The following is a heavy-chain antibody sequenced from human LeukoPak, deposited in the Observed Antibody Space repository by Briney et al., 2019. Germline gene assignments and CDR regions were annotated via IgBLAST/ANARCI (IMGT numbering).Heavy chain of an antibody. J-gene: IGHJ4*02. D-gene: IGHD3-16*01. CDR3: ARQFGSFDY. V-gene: IGHV4-39*01. Sequence: SETLSLTCAVYGGSFSGYYWGWIRQPPGKGLEWIGSIYYSGSIYYNPSLRSRGTISGDTSKNQFSLKLNSVTAADTAVYYCARQFGSFDYWGQGTLVTVSS. CDR1: GGSFSGYY. CDR2: IYYSGSI.